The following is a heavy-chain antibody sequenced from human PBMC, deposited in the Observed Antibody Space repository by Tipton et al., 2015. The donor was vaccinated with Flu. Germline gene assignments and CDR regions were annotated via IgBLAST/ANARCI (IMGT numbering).Heavy chain of an antibody. CDR2: IWYDGSNK. CDR3: AKGTLGGATGSFDY. Sequence: RSLRLSCAASGFTFSSYGMHWVRQAPGKGLEWVAVIWYDGSNKYYADSVKGRFTISRDNSKNTLYLQMNSLRAEDTAVYYCAKGTLGGATGSFDYWGQGTLVTVSS. CDR1: GFTFSSYG. J-gene: IGHJ4*02. D-gene: IGHD1-26*01. V-gene: IGHV3-33*06.